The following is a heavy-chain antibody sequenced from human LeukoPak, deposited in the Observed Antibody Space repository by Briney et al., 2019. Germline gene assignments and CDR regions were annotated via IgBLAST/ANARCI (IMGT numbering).Heavy chain of an antibody. CDR2: ISSSGSTI. J-gene: IGHJ4*02. CDR3: AVPPDSSGYYR. V-gene: IGHV3-48*03. CDR1: GFTFSSYE. D-gene: IGHD3-22*01. Sequence: GGSLRLSCAASGFTFSSYEMNWVRPAPGKGLEWVSYISSSGSTIYYADSVKGRFTISRDNAKNSLYLQMNSLRAEDTAVYYCAVPPDSSGYYRWGQGTLVTVSS.